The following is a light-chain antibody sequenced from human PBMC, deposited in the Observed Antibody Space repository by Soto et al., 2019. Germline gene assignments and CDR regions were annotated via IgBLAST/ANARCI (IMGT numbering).Light chain of an antibody. V-gene: IGKV3-11*01. CDR2: DVS. CDR1: QTVFNY. J-gene: IGKJ4*01. CDR3: QHRVNGPT. Sequence: EIVLTQSPATLSLSPGDSATLYCRAGQTVFNYLGWYQQKSGQAPRLLISDVSKRATGIPARFSGSGSGTEFTLTISSLEPEDFAVYYCQHRVNGPTFGGGTKVEIK.